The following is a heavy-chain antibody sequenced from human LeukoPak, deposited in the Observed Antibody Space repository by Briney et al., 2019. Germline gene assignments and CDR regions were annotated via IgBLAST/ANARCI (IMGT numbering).Heavy chain of an antibody. Sequence: SETLSLTCAVYGGSFSGYYWSWIRQPPGKGLEWIGYIYYSGSTNYNPSLKSRVTISVDTSKNQFSLKLSSVTAADTAVYYCARSVLMVYAPYYYGMDVWGQGTTVTVSS. J-gene: IGHJ6*02. CDR1: GGSFSGYY. CDR2: IYYSGST. V-gene: IGHV4-59*01. CDR3: ARSVLMVYAPYYYGMDV. D-gene: IGHD2-8*01.